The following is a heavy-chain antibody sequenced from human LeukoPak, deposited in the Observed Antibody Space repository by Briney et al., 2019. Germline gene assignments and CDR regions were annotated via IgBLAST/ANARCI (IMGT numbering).Heavy chain of an antibody. CDR3: ATSRKMYSSSWYGY. V-gene: IGHV4-39*07. CDR2: IYYSGST. D-gene: IGHD6-13*01. CDR1: GGSISSSSYY. Sequence: SETLSLTCTVSGGSISSSSYYWGWIRQPPGKGLEWIGSIYYSGSTNYNPSLKSRVTISVDTSKNQFSLKLSSVTAADTAVYYCATSRKMYSSSWYGYWGQGTLVTVSS. J-gene: IGHJ4*02.